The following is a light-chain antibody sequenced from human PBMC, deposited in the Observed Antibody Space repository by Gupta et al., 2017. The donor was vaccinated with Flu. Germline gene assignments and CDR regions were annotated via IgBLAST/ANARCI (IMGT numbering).Light chain of an antibody. CDR1: QSISNW. CDR2: QAS. V-gene: IGKV1-5*03. Sequence: DIQMTQSPSTLSASVGDRVSITCRASQSISNWLAWYQQKPGQAPKVLIYQASSLESGVPSRFSGSGFGTQFTLTISSLQPDDFATYYCQQYNTYPYTFGQGTKLEIK. J-gene: IGKJ2*01. CDR3: QQYNTYPYT.